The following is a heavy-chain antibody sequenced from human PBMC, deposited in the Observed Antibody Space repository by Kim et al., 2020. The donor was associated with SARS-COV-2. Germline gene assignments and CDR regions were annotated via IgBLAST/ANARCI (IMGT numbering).Heavy chain of an antibody. Sequence: LKSRVTISVDTSKNQFSLKLGSVTAADTAVYYCARAHSSSWYWEGRNFDYWGQGTLVTVSS. CDR3: ARAHSSSWYWEGRNFDY. D-gene: IGHD6-13*01. V-gene: IGHV4-34*01. J-gene: IGHJ4*02.